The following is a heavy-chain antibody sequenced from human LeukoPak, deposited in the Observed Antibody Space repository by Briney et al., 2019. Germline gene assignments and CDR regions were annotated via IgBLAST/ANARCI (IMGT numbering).Heavy chain of an antibody. CDR3: ARQVGSGYYAMDV. D-gene: IGHD1-26*01. CDR2: IYYSGST. CDR1: GGSISSSSYY. J-gene: IGHJ6*02. V-gene: IGHV4-39*01. Sequence: SETLSLTCTVSGGSISSSSYYWGWIRQPPGKGLEWIGSIYYSGSTYYNPSLKSRVTISADTFKNQFSLKLSSVTAADTAVYYCARQVGSGYYAMDVWGQGTTVTVSS.